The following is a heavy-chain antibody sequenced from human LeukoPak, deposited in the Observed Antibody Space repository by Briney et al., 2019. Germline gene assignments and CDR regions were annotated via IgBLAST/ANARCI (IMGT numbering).Heavy chain of an antibody. J-gene: IGHJ4*02. Sequence: SETLSLTCTVSGGSISGYYWSWIRQPPGKGLELIGYIYSTGITDYNPSLTSRVTISVDTSKNQFSLKLSSVTAADTAVYYCARGVGIGLLGPFFDYWGQGTLVTVSS. CDR3: ARGVGIGLLGPFFDY. CDR2: IYSTGIT. V-gene: IGHV4-59*01. D-gene: IGHD2-15*01. CDR1: GGSISGYY.